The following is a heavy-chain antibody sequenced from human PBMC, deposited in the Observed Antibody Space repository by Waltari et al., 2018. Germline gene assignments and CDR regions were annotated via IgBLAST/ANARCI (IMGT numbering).Heavy chain of an antibody. D-gene: IGHD6-13*01. CDR2: IYHSGST. J-gene: IGHJ5*02. CDR3: ARERIGVNWFDP. V-gene: IGHV4-38-2*02. CDR1: GYSISSGYY. Sequence: QVQLQESGPGLVKPSETLSLTCAVSGYSISSGYYWGWIRQPPGKGLEWIGSIYHSGSTYYNPSLKSRVTISVDTSKNQFSLKLSSVTAADTAVYYCARERIGVNWFDPWGQGTLVTVSS.